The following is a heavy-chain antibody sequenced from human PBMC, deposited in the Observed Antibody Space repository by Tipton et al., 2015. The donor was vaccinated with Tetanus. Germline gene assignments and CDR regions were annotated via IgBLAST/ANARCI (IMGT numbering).Heavy chain of an antibody. CDR2: IFYTGST. CDR1: GSSISRSGHY. J-gene: IGHJ5*02. Sequence: GLVKPSETLSLTCTVSGSSISRSGHYWTWIRQHPGKGLEWLGSIFYTGSTYYNPSLKSRLTISVETSKKQFSLKLSSVTAADTAVYYCAGRLGLIRPIDPWGQGTQVIVSS. CDR3: AGRLGLIRPIDP. V-gene: IGHV4-31*03. D-gene: IGHD3-16*01.